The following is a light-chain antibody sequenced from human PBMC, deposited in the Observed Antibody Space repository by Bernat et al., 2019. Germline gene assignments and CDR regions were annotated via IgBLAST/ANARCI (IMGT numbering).Light chain of an antibody. Sequence: DIQMTQSPSSLSASVGDRVTITCRASQSINSYLNWYQHKPGKAPKLLIYAASSLQSGVPSRFCGIGSGTDFTLTISSLQPEDFATYFCQQTYSTPLTFGGGTKVEIK. J-gene: IGKJ4*01. CDR1: QSINSY. CDR2: AAS. CDR3: QQTYSTPLT. V-gene: IGKV1-39*01.